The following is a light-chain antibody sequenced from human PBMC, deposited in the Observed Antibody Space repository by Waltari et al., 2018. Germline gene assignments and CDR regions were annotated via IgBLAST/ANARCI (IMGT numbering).Light chain of an antibody. V-gene: IGKV1-5*03. J-gene: IGKJ4*01. CDR2: RAS. CDR1: KSISVW. CDR3: HQYSTYSTT. Sequence: DIQMTQSPSTLSASIGDRITITCRASKSISVWLAWYQQKPGRATKLLIFRASSLEGGVPSRFSGSGAGTEFTLTISSLQPDDFATYYCHQYSTYSTTFGGGTKVEIK.